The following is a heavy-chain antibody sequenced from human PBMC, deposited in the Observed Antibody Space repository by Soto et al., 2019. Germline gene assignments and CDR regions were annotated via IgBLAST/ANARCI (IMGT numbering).Heavy chain of an antibody. CDR1: GFSLSTHEVG. Sequence: SGPTLVNPTQTLTLTCSFSGFSLSTHEVGVVWIRQPPGKALEWLAFIFWNDDARYSPSLKNRLTITKDTSNNQVVLTMTNMDPVDTATFYCVHDGKLGYTGYDRFDYWGQGILVTVSS. D-gene: IGHD5-12*01. J-gene: IGHJ4*02. CDR3: VHDGKLGYTGYDRFDY. V-gene: IGHV2-5*01. CDR2: IFWNDDA.